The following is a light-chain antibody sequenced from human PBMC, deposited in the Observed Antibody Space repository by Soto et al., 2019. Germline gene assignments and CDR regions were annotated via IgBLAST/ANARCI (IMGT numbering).Light chain of an antibody. CDR2: DAS. J-gene: IGKJ1*01. CDR3: QQYGSSGT. V-gene: IGKV3-20*01. CDR1: QSVSYY. Sequence: LSPAESASHSCRASQSVSYYLAWYQQKPGQAPRLLIYDASNRATGIPDRFSGSGSGTDFTLTISRLEPEDFAVYYCQQYGSSGTFGQGTKVDIK.